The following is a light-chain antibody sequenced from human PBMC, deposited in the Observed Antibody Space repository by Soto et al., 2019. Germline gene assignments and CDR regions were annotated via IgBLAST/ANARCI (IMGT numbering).Light chain of an antibody. CDR2: GVS. CDR3: QQLNTYPLT. Sequence: DIQLTQSPSFLSASVRDRVTITCRASQVLSSYLAWYQQKTGKAPKLLIYGVSTLQSGVPSRFSGSGSGTEFTLTISSLQPEDFATYYCQQLNTYPLTFGGGTKVEIK. CDR1: QVLSSY. V-gene: IGKV1-9*01. J-gene: IGKJ4*01.